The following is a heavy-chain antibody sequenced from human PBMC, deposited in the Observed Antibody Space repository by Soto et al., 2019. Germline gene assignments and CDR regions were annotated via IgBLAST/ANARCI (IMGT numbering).Heavy chain of an antibody. CDR3: AKVMTEYSGVAIDH. Sequence: ASVKVSCKASGYTFTSYAMHWVRQAPGQRLEWMGWINAGNGNTKYSQKFQGRVTITRDTSASTAYMELSSLRSDDTAMYFCAKVMTEYSGVAIDHWGQGTLVTVSS. V-gene: IGHV1-3*01. D-gene: IGHD1-26*01. J-gene: IGHJ4*02. CDR1: GYTFTSYA. CDR2: INAGNGNT.